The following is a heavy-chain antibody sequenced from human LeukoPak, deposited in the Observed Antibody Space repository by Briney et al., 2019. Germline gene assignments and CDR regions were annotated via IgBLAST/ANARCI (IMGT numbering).Heavy chain of an antibody. J-gene: IGHJ4*02. CDR3: ARGTHSSGWHGGFDY. CDR2: INSDGSST. CDR1: GFTFSSYW. V-gene: IGHV3-74*01. Sequence: GGSLRPSCAASGFTFSSYWMHWVRQAPGKGLVWVSRINSDGSSTSYADSVRGRFTISRDNAKNTLYLQMISLRAEDTAVYYCARGTHSSGWHGGFDYWGQGTLVTVSS. D-gene: IGHD6-19*01.